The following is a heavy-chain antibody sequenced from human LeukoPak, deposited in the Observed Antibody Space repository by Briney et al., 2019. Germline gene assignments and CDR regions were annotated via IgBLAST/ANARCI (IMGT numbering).Heavy chain of an antibody. CDR2: IYTSGST. Sequence: PSETLSLTCTVSGGSISSYYWSWIRQPAGKGLEWIGRIYTSGSTNYNPSLKSRVTMSVDTSKNQFSLKLSSVTAADTAVYYCARARQQLDDNWFDPWGQGTLVTVSS. J-gene: IGHJ5*02. D-gene: IGHD6-13*01. CDR1: GGSISSYY. CDR3: ARARQQLDDNWFDP. V-gene: IGHV4-4*07.